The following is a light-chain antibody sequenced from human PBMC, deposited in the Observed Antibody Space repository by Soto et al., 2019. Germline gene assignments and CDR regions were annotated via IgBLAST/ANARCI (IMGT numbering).Light chain of an antibody. Sequence: DIQMTQSPSSLSASAGDRVTITCRASQDISNSLVWYQQKPGKVPKLLIYATSTLQSGVPSRFSGSGSGTDFTLTISGLQPEDVATYYCQKYNSAPLTFGGGTKVDIK. V-gene: IGKV1-27*01. J-gene: IGKJ4*01. CDR3: QKYNSAPLT. CDR1: QDISNS. CDR2: ATS.